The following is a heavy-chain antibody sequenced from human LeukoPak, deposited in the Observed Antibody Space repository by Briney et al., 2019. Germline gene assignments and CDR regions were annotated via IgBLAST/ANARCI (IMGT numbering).Heavy chain of an antibody. V-gene: IGHV3-15*01. CDR1: GFTFSNAW. CDR2: IKSKTDGGTT. Sequence: AGGSLRLSCAASGFTFSNAWMSWVRQAPGEGLEWVGRIKSKTDGGTTDYAAPVKGRFTISRDDSKNTLYLQMNSLKTEDTAVYYCTTEPSMTTDYYYYYMDVWGKGTTVTVSS. D-gene: IGHD4-17*01. CDR3: TTEPSMTTDYYYYYMDV. J-gene: IGHJ6*03.